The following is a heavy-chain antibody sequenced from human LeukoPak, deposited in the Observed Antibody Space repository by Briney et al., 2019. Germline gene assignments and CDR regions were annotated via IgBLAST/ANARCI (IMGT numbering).Heavy chain of an antibody. CDR3: ARVVVGGARSYYYYYYMDV. J-gene: IGHJ6*03. D-gene: IGHD3-16*01. V-gene: IGHV4-34*01. Sequence: SETLSLTCAVYGGSFSGYYWSWIRQPPGKGLEWIGEINHSGSTNYNPSLKSRVTISVDTSKNQFSLKLSSVTAADTAVYYCARVVVGGARSYYYYYYMDVWGKGTTVTVFS. CDR1: GGSFSGYY. CDR2: INHSGST.